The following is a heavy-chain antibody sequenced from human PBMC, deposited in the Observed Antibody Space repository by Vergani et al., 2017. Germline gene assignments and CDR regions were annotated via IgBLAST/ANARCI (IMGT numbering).Heavy chain of an antibody. CDR2: INWNGGGT. CDR1: GFTFDDYG. D-gene: IGHD2-2*01. V-gene: IGHV3-20*04. J-gene: IGHJ6*02. CDR3: GMYCSSPTCGTHPRVQNYGIDV. Sequence: EVQLVESGGGVVRPGGSLRLSCAASGFTFDDYGMSWVRQAPGKGLEWVSGINWNGGGTGYADSVKGRFTISRDNAKNSLYLQMNSLRAEDTAMYYCGMYCSSPTCGTHPRVQNYGIDVWGQGTTVTVS.